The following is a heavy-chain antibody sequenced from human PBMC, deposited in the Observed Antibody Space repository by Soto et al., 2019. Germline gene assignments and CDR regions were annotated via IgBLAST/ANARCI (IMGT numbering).Heavy chain of an antibody. Sequence: LRLSGAASVFTFTRYSMKWVRQAPGKGLEWVSSISSTTNYIYYGDSINFRFTISRDNAKNSLYLEMNSLRAEDTAVYYCARVSEDLTWNFQYWGHGTLVTVSS. CDR2: ISSTTNYI. D-gene: IGHD1-1*01. V-gene: IGHV3-21*06. CDR3: ARVSEDLTWNFQY. J-gene: IGHJ4*01. CDR1: VFTFTRYS.